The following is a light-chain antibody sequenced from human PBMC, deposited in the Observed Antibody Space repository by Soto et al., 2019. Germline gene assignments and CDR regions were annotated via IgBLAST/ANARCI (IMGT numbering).Light chain of an antibody. CDR1: QSVSSSY. Sequence: EIVLTQSPGTLSLSPGERATLSCRASQSVSSSYLAWYQQKPGQAPRLLIYGASSRATGIPDRFSGSGSGTDFTLTLSRLEPEDFEVYYYQQLETFGQGTKLEIK. CDR2: GAS. V-gene: IGKV3-20*01. CDR3: QQLET. J-gene: IGKJ2*01.